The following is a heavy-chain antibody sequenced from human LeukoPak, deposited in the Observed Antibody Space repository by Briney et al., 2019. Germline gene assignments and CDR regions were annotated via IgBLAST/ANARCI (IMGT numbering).Heavy chain of an antibody. J-gene: IGHJ4*02. V-gene: IGHV4-39*07. Sequence: SETLSLTCIVPGGSISSSSYYWACIRQSPGKGLEWIGTFSSGGSAYYNPSLTSRVSISKDTSDNQFSLRLYSVTAADTAVYYCARKQTGTMYDVWGQGTQVTVSS. CDR2: FSSGGSA. D-gene: IGHD1-7*01. CDR3: ARKQTGTMYDV. CDR1: GGSISSSSYY.